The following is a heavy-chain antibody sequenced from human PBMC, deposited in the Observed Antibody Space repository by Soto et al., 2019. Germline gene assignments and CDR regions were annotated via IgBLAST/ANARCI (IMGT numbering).Heavy chain of an antibody. CDR3: ARVGYSYGSPNWFDP. Sequence: ASVKVSCKASGGTFSSYAISWVRQAPGQGLEWMGGIIPIFGTANYAQKFQGRVTITADESTSTAYMELSSLRSEDTAVYYCARVGYSYGSPNWFDPWGQGTLVTVSS. D-gene: IGHD5-18*01. V-gene: IGHV1-69*13. CDR2: IIPIFGTA. J-gene: IGHJ5*02. CDR1: GGTFSSYA.